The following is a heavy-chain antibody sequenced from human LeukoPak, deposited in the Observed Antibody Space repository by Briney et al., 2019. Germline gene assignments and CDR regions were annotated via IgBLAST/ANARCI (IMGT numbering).Heavy chain of an antibody. V-gene: IGHV4-34*01. D-gene: IGHD3-16*01. Sequence: SETLSLTCAVYGGSFSGYYWSWIRQPPGKGLEWIGEINHSGSTNYNPSLKSRATISVDTSKNQFSLKLSSVTAADTAVYYCARGKPLLRLFDPRGQGTLVTVSS. J-gene: IGHJ5*02. CDR1: GGSFSGYY. CDR3: ARGKPLLRLFDP. CDR2: INHSGST.